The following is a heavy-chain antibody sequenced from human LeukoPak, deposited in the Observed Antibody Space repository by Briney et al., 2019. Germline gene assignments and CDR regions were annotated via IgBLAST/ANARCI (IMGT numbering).Heavy chain of an antibody. D-gene: IGHD3-10*01. J-gene: IGHJ4*02. Sequence: GGSLRLSCAAAGFTVNIYAMHWVRQAPGKGLEWVAFISEGGSRTYYSNSVKGRFTISRDYSRKTLFVQMNSLRPEDTAMYYCARGTGSGSFLIDYWGQGTLVTVSS. CDR1: GFTVNIYA. CDR3: ARGTGSGSFLIDY. V-gene: IGHV3-30-3*01. CDR2: ISEGGSRT.